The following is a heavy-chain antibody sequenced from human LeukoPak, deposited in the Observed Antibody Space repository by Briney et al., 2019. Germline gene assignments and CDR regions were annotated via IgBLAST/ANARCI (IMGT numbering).Heavy chain of an antibody. D-gene: IGHD3-10*01. CDR3: ARRGAGLVRGVIITFFNY. V-gene: IGHV4-39*01. J-gene: IGHJ4*02. Sequence: SETLSLTCTVSGGSISSSSYYWDWIRQPPGKGLEWIGSIYYSGSTNYNPSLQSRVTISVDTSNNQFSLKLSSATAADTAVYYCARRGAGLVRGVIITFFNYWGQGTPVTVSS. CDR2: IYYSGST. CDR1: GGSISSSSYY.